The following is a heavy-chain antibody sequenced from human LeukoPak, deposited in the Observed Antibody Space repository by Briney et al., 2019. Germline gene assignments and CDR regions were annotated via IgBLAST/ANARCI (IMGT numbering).Heavy chain of an antibody. V-gene: IGHV1-18*01. Sequence: ASVKVSCKASGYTFTSYGISWVRQAPGQGLEWMGCISAYNGNTNYAQKLQGRVTMTTDTSTSTAYMELRSLRSDDTAVYYCARDRDITMIVAPLDYWGQGTLVTVSS. D-gene: IGHD3-22*01. CDR3: ARDRDITMIVAPLDY. CDR1: GYTFTSYG. J-gene: IGHJ4*02. CDR2: ISAYNGNT.